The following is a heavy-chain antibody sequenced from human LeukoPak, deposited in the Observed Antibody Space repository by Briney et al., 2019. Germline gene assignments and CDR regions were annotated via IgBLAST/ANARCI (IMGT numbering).Heavy chain of an antibody. Sequence: TSETLSLTCTVSGGSISSSTYYWGWIRQPPGKGLEWIGCVSYSGNTYYNPSLKSRVTIFVDTSKNQFSLNLSSVTAADTAVYYCARAKYYYDSSGHPEDYWGQGTLVTVSS. V-gene: IGHV4-39*01. J-gene: IGHJ4*02. CDR1: GGSISSSTYY. CDR3: ARAKYYYDSSGHPEDY. D-gene: IGHD3-22*01. CDR2: VSYSGNT.